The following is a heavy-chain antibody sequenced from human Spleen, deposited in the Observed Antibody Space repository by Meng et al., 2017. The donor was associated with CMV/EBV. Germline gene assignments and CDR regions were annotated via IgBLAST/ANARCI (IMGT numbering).Heavy chain of an antibody. D-gene: IGHD5-18*01. CDR2: INPNSGGT. J-gene: IGHJ6*02. CDR3: ARDIADTSMGIWGMDV. Sequence: ASVKVSCEASGYTCTGHFIHWVRQAPGQGLEWVGWINPNSGGTNSAQKFQGRVTMTRDTSISAAYMELSRLRTDDTAVYYCARDIADTSMGIWGMDVWGQGTTVTVSS. CDR1: GYTCTGHF. V-gene: IGHV1-2*02.